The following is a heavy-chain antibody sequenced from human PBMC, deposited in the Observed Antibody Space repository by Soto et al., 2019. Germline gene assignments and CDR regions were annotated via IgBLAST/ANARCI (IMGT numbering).Heavy chain of an antibody. CDR3: AREGNLGRWIQPLDS. J-gene: IGHJ4*02. V-gene: IGHV4-30-4*02. CDR1: GGSISSGDYY. Sequence: SETLSLTCTVSGGSISSGDYYWSWIRKPPGKGLEWIGYIYYSGSTYYNPSLKSRVTMSVDTSKNHFSLKLSSVTTADTAVYYCAREGNLGRWIQPLDSWGQGTLVTVSS. CDR2: IYYSGST. D-gene: IGHD2-2*03.